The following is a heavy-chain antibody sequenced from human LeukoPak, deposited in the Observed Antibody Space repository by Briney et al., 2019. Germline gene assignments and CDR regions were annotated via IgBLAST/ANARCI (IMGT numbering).Heavy chain of an antibody. CDR2: IYYSGST. J-gene: IGHJ5*02. CDR3: ARALLRPWFDP. CDR1: GGSISSYY. Sequence: SETLSLTCTVSGGSISSYYWSWIRQPPGKGLEWIGYIYYSGSTNYNPSLKSRVTISVDTSKNQFSLRLSSVTAADTAVYYCARALLRPWFDPWGQGTLVTVSS. D-gene: IGHD4-17*01. V-gene: IGHV4-59*01.